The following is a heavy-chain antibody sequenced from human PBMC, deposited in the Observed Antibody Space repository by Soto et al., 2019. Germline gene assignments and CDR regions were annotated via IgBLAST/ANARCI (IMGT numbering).Heavy chain of an antibody. Sequence: SETLSLTCTVSGGSISSYYWSWIRQPPGKGLEWIGYIYYSGSTNYNPSLKSRVTISVDTSKNQFSLKLSSVTAADTAVYYCARETDDAFDIWGQGTMVTVSS. D-gene: IGHD1-1*01. CDR3: ARETDDAFDI. CDR1: GGSISSYY. CDR2: IYYSGST. V-gene: IGHV4-59*01. J-gene: IGHJ3*02.